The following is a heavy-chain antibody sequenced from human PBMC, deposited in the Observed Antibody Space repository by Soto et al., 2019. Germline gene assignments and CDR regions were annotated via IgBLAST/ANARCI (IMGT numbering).Heavy chain of an antibody. CDR3: TGTYRHGYFDY. V-gene: IGHV4-61*01. J-gene: IGHJ4*02. Sequence: SETLSLTCTVSGGSASSGSYYWSWIRQPPGKGLEWIGYIYYSGSTNYNPSLKSRVTISVDTSKNQFSLKLSSVTAADTAVYYCTGTYRHGYFDYWGQGTLVTVSS. D-gene: IGHD3-16*01. CDR1: GGSASSGSYY. CDR2: IYYSGST.